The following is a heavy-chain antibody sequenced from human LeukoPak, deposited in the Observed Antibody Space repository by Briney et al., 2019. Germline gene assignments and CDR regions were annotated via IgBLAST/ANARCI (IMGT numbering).Heavy chain of an antibody. Sequence: GASVKVSCKASGYTFTSYYMHWVRQATGQGLEWMGWMNPNSGNTGYAQKFQGRVTMTRNTSISTAYMELSSLRSEDTAVYYCARGHYDYVWGSYRPVYFDYWGQGTLVTVSS. CDR1: GYTFTSYY. D-gene: IGHD3-16*02. CDR3: ARGHYDYVWGSYRPVYFDY. J-gene: IGHJ4*02. CDR2: MNPNSGNT. V-gene: IGHV1-8*02.